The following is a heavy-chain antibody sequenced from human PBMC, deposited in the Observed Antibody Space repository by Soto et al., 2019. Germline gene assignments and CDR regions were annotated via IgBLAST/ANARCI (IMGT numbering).Heavy chain of an antibody. J-gene: IGHJ5*02. V-gene: IGHV4-59*01. D-gene: IGHD6-13*01. Sequence: XETLSLTCTVSGCSISSYYWSWIRQPPGEGLEWIGYIYYSGSTNYNPSLKSRVTISVDTSKNQFSLKLSSVTAADTAVYYCARYIAAVNWFDPWGQGTLVTVPS. CDR3: ARYIAAVNWFDP. CDR1: GCSISSYY. CDR2: IYYSGST.